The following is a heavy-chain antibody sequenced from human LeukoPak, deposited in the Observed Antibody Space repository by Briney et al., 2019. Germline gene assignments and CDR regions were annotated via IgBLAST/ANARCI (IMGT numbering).Heavy chain of an antibody. CDR2: ISSSGSTI. CDR3: ARDRGLFDY. CDR1: EFTFSSYE. Sequence: GGSLRLSCAASEFTFSSYEMNWVRQAPGKGLGWVSYISSSGSTIYYADSVKGRFTISRDNAKNSLYLQMNSLRGEDTAVYYCARDRGLFDYWGQGTLVTVSA. J-gene: IGHJ4*02. D-gene: IGHD3-10*01. V-gene: IGHV3-48*03.